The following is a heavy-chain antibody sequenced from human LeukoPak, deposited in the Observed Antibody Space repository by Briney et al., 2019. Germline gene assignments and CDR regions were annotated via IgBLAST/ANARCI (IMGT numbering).Heavy chain of an antibody. CDR1: GFTFSSYW. V-gene: IGHV3-74*01. D-gene: IGHD4-17*01. CDR3: ARDFGEDDAFDI. J-gene: IGHJ3*02. Sequence: PGGSLRLSCAASGFTFSSYWMHWVRQAPGRGLVWVSRINSDGSSTSYADSVKGRFTISRDNAKNTLHLQMNSLRAEDTAVYYCARDFGEDDAFDIWGQGTMVTVSS. CDR2: INSDGSST.